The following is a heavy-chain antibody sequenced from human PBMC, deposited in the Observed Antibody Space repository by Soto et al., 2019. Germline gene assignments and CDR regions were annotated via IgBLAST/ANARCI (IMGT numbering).Heavy chain of an antibody. CDR3: ARQGWGIVRGFDWLSNDIYYYYGVDV. J-gene: IGHJ6*01. V-gene: IGHV4-39*01. Sequence: SETLSLTCTVSGGSISSSSYYWGWIRQHPGKGLEWIGSIYYSGSTYYNPSLKSRVTISVDTSKNQFSLKLSSVTAAETAVYYCARQGWGIVRGFDWLSNDIYYYYGVDVWGQGT. D-gene: IGHD3-9*01. CDR1: GGSISSSSYY. CDR2: IYYSGST.